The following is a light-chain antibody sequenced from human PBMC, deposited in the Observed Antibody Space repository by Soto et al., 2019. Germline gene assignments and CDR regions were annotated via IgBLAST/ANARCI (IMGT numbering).Light chain of an antibody. J-gene: IGKJ5*01. Sequence: EIVWTQSPATMCLSPGERYTPSGLASQSVSRNLAWYQQKPGQANRLLIYDASNRATGIPARFSGSGSVTDFTLTISSLEPEDFAVFYCQPYDSLPITVGQGTRLEIK. V-gene: IGKV3-11*01. CDR2: DAS. CDR1: QSVSRN. CDR3: QPYDSLPIT.